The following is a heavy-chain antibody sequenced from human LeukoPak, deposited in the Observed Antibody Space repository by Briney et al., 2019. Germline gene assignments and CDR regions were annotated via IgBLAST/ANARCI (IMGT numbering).Heavy chain of an antibody. CDR2: MNPNSGNT. Sequence: ASVKVSCKASGYTFTSYDINWVRQATGQGLEWMGWMNPNSGNTGYAQKFQGRVTMTRNTSISTAYMELSSLRSEDTAVYYCARGPDGGLRLGYRPYYYYYYMDVWGKGTTVTVSS. J-gene: IGHJ6*03. CDR1: GYTFTSYD. V-gene: IGHV1-8*01. CDR3: ARGPDGGLRLGYRPYYYYYYMDV. D-gene: IGHD3-16*01.